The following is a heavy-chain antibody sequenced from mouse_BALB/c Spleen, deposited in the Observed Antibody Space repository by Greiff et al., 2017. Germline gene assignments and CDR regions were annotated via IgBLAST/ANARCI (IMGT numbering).Heavy chain of an antibody. CDR1: GYTFTSYW. CDR3: ARGPLGGSSYGYFDY. V-gene: IGHV1S132*01. D-gene: IGHD1-1*01. Sequence: QVQLKESGAELVKPGASVKLSCKTSGYTFTSYWIQWVKQRPGQGLGWIGEIFPGTGTTYYNEKFKGKATLTIDTSSSTAYMQLSSLTSEDSAVYFCARGPLGGSSYGYFDYWGQGTTLTVSS. CDR2: IFPGTGTT. J-gene: IGHJ2*01.